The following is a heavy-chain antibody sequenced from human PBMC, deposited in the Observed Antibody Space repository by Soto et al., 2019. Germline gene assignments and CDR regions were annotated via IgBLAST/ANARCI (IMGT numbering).Heavy chain of an antibody. CDR3: ASLLFHRSAALFLGLVA. CDR1: GGSFSGYY. V-gene: IGHV4-34*01. D-gene: IGHD3-10*01. CDR2: VNHGGTS. J-gene: IGHJ6*02. Sequence: PSETLSLTCAVHGGSFSGYYWDWIRQPPGKRLEWIGEVNHGGTSNYNPSLKSRAIISVDTSKNQFSLKLTSVTAEDTALYFCASLLFHRSAALFLGLVAWGHGITVTVYS.